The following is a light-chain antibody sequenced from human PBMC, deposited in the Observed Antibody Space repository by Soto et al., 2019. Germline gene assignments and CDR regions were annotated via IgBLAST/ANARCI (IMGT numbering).Light chain of an antibody. CDR2: DVS. V-gene: IGLV2-14*01. J-gene: IGLJ2*01. Sequence: QSALTQPASVSGSPGQSITISCTGTSSDVGGYNYVSWYQQHPGKAPKLMIYDVSNRRSGVSNRFSGYKSGNTASLTISGLQGEDEADYYCSSYTSSSVVFGGGTKVTVL. CDR1: SSDVGGYNY. CDR3: SSYTSSSVV.